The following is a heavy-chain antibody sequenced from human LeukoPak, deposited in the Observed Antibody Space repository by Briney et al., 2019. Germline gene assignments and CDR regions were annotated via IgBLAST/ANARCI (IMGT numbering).Heavy chain of an antibody. CDR2: IYPGDSDT. CDR1: GYSFTSYW. V-gene: IGHV5-51*01. J-gene: IGHJ3*02. Sequence: GESLKISCKGSGYSFTSYWIGWVRQTPGKGLEWMGIIYPGDSDTRYSPSFQGQVTISADKSISTAYLQWSSLKASDTAMYYCALAWEGSDYAFDIWGQGTMVTVSS. D-gene: IGHD1-26*01. CDR3: ALAWEGSDYAFDI.